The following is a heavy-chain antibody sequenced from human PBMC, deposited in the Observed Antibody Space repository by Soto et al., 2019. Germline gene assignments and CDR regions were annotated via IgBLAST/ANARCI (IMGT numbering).Heavy chain of an antibody. J-gene: IGHJ4*02. V-gene: IGHV3-23*01. Sequence: GGSLRLSCAASGFTFSSYAVSWVRQAPGKGLEWVSAISGSGGSTYYADSVKGRFTISRDNSKNTLYLQMNSLRAEDTAVYYCAKEWALGVAVVSYFDYWGQGTLVTVSS. D-gene: IGHD2-15*01. CDR2: ISGSGGST. CDR1: GFTFSSYA. CDR3: AKEWALGVAVVSYFDY.